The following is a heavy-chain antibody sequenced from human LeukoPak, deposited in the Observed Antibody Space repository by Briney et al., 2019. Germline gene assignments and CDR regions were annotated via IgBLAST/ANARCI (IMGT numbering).Heavy chain of an antibody. V-gene: IGHV3-30-3*01. CDR2: ISYDGSNK. Sequence: GGSLRLSCAASGFTFSSYAMHWVRQAPGKGLEWVAVISYDGSNKYYADSVKGRFTISRDNSKNTLYLQMNSLRAEDTAVYYCAKDEQQLVMGFDPWGQGTLVTVSS. CDR1: GFTFSSYA. J-gene: IGHJ5*02. D-gene: IGHD6-13*01. CDR3: AKDEQQLVMGFDP.